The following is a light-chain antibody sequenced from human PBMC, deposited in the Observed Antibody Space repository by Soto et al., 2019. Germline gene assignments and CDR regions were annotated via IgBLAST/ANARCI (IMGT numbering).Light chain of an antibody. J-gene: IGKJ2*01. V-gene: IGKV3-11*01. Sequence: EIVLTQSPATLSLSPGERATLSCRASQSVSSYLAWYQQKPGQAPRLLIYDASNRATGIPARFSGSGSGTAVTPPISSLEPEDFAVYYCQQLSNWPPYTFGQGTKLEIK. CDR2: DAS. CDR1: QSVSSY. CDR3: QQLSNWPPYT.